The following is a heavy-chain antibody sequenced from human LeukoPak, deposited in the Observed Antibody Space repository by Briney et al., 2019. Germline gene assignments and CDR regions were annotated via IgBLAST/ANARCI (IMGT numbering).Heavy chain of an antibody. V-gene: IGHV3-20*04. D-gene: IGHD6-19*01. CDR3: ARGYSSGWYEAGLYYYYGMDV. CDR2: INWNGGST. Sequence: GGSLRLSCAASGFTFSSYAMSWVRQAPGKGLEWVSGINWNGGSTGYADSVKGRFTISRDNAKNSLYLQMNSLRAEGTALYYCARGYSSGWYEAGLYYYYGMDVWGQGTTVTVSS. J-gene: IGHJ6*02. CDR1: GFTFSSYA.